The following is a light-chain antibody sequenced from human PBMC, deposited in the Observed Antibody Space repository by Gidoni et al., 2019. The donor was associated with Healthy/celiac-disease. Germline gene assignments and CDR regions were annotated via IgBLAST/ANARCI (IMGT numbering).Light chain of an antibody. J-gene: IGKJ1*01. CDR1: QSVSSSY. V-gene: IGKV3-20*01. CDR2: GAS. Sequence: EIVLTQSPGTLSLSPGERAPLSCRASQSVSSSYLAWYQQKPGQAPRLLIYGASSRATGIPDRFSGSGSGTDFTLTISRLEPEDFAVYYCQQYGSSPLTFGQGTKVEIK. CDR3: QQYGSSPLT.